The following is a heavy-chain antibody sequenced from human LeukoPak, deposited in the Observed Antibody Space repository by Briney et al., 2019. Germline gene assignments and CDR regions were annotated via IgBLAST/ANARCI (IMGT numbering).Heavy chain of an antibody. V-gene: IGHV3-23*01. D-gene: IGHD3-22*01. CDR1: GITLSNYG. CDR3: AKRGVVIRVILVGFHKEAYYFDS. CDR2: ISDRGSRT. Sequence: GGSLRLFCAVSGITLSNYGMSWVRQAPGKGLEGVAGISDRGSRTNYADSVKGRFTISTDHPKNTLYLQMNSLRAEDTAVYFCAKRGVVIRVILVGFHKEAYYFDSWGQGALVTVSS. J-gene: IGHJ4*02.